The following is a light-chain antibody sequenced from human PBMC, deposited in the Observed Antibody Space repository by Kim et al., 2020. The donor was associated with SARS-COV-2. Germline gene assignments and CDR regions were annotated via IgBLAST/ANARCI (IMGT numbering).Light chain of an antibody. CDR3: QSYDSSNLV. CDR2: EDN. CDR1: SGSIASNY. V-gene: IGLV6-57*01. Sequence: GQTLTISCTRSSGSIASNYVQWYQQRPGSSPTTVIYEDNQRFPGVPDRFSGSIDSSTNSASLTISGLKAEDESDYYCQSYDSSNLVFGGGTQLTVL. J-gene: IGLJ2*01.